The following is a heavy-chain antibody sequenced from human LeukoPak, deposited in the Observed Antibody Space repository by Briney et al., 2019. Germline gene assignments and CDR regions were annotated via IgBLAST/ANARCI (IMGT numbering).Heavy chain of an antibody. D-gene: IGHD3-10*01. V-gene: IGHV4-59*01. CDR2: IYYSGST. CDR1: GGSISSYY. CDR3: ARDQSALSHYGSGAADAFDI. J-gene: IGHJ3*02. Sequence: PSETLSLTCTVSGGSISSYYWSWIRQPPGKRLEWIGYIYYSGSTNYSPSLKSRVTISVDTSKNQFSLKLSSVTAADTAVYYCARDQSALSHYGSGAADAFDIWGQGTMVTVSS.